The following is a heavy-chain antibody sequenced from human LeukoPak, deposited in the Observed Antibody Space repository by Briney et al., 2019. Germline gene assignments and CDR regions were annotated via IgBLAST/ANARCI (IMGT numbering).Heavy chain of an antibody. D-gene: IGHD4-17*01. CDR2: ISGSGGST. CDR3: ARGGRTLIDYGDYV. CDR1: GITSSSYA. V-gene: IGHV3-23*01. J-gene: IGHJ4*02. Sequence: GGSLRLSCAASGITSSSYAMSWVRQAPGKGLEWVSAISGSGGSTYYADSVKGRFTISRDNSKNTLYLQMNILGAEDTAVYYCARGGRTLIDYGDYVWGQGTLVTVSS.